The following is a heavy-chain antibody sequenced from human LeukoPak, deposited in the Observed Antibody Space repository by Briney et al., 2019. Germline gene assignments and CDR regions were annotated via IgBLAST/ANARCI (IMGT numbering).Heavy chain of an antibody. Sequence: GGSLRLSCAASGFTVSSNYMSWVRQAPGKGLEWVSVIYSGGTTYYADSVKGRFTISRDNSNNTLYLQMNSLRSDDTAVYYCARSPDGIVATIEYWGQGTLVTVSS. CDR2: IYSGGTT. V-gene: IGHV3-53*05. CDR3: ARSPDGIVATIEY. D-gene: IGHD5-12*01. J-gene: IGHJ4*02. CDR1: GFTVSSNY.